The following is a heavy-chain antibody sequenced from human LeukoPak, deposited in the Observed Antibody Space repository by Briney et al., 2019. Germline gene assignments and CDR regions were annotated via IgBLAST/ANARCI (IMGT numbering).Heavy chain of an antibody. J-gene: IGHJ3*02. V-gene: IGHV1-2*02. Sequence: ASVKVSCKASGYSFTDYYMHWVRQAHGQGLEWMGWINPNSGGTNYAQKFQGRVTMTRDTSISTAYMELSSLRSDDTAVYYCARDGAFDIWGQGTMVTVPS. CDR1: GYSFTDYY. CDR3: ARDGAFDI. CDR2: INPNSGGT.